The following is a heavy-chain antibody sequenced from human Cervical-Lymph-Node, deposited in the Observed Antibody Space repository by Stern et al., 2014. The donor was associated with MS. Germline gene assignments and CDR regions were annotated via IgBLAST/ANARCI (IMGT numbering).Heavy chain of an antibody. J-gene: IGHJ4*02. CDR3: ARLHYDSSGSGGD. D-gene: IGHD3-22*01. V-gene: IGHV1-3*01. CDR2: INAGNGDT. Sequence: QVQLVQSGAEVKKPGASVKVSCKASGYSFTSYALHWVRQAPGQRLEWMGWINAGNGDTKYSQNFQGRVTITRDTSAKTASMEITSLKSVDTAVYYCARLHYDSSGSGGDWGQGTLVTVSS. CDR1: GYSFTSYA.